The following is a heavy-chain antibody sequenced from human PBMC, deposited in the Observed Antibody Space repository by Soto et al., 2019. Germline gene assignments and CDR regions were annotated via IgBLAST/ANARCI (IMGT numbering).Heavy chain of an antibody. CDR1: GGSISSYY. Sequence: SETLSLTCTVSGGSISSYYWSWIRQPPGKGLEWIGYIYYSGSTNYNPSLKSRVTISADKSISTAYLQWSSLKASDTAMYYCARHSAYGGNSPFDYWGQGTLVTVSS. CDR3: ARHSAYGGNSPFDY. V-gene: IGHV4-59*08. J-gene: IGHJ4*02. D-gene: IGHD4-17*01. CDR2: IYYSGST.